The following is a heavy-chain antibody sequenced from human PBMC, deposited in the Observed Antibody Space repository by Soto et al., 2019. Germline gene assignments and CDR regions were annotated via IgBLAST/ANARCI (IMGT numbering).Heavy chain of an antibody. CDR2: INYRGTT. D-gene: IGHD6-13*01. Sequence: QVQLQESGPGLVKPSQTLSLTCTVSGGPIINGDSYLNWIRQHPEKSLEWMGYINYRGTTNYIPALKGRILESIDTSKNQFSLRLTSVTAADTAVYYCARDAPGAAPYWGQGTLVTVSS. V-gene: IGHV4-31*03. CDR1: GGPIINGDSY. CDR3: ARDAPGAAPY. J-gene: IGHJ4*02.